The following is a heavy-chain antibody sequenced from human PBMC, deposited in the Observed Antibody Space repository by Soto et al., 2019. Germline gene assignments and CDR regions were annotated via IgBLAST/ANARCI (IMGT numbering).Heavy chain of an antibody. Sequence: SVEVSCKASGGPFSSYAFSWVRQAPGQGLEWMGGIIPIFGTANYAQKFQGRVTITADESTSTAYMELSSLRSEDTAVYYCAKASSGGPVYWGQGTLVTVSS. CDR1: GGPFSSYA. J-gene: IGHJ4*02. CDR2: IIPIFGTA. CDR3: AKASSGGPVY. V-gene: IGHV1-69*01. D-gene: IGHD2-15*01.